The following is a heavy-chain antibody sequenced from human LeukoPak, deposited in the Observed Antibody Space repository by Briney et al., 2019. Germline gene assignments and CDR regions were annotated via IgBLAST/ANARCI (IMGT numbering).Heavy chain of an antibody. J-gene: IGHJ4*02. V-gene: IGHV3-7*01. Sequence: GGSLRLSCAASGFTFTTYAMSWVRQAPGEGLEWVANIKQDGSEKYYVDSVKGRFTISRDNAKNSLYLQMNSLRAEDTAVYYCARGADSGYSSDNWGQGTLVSVSS. CDR3: ARGADSGYSSDN. CDR1: GFTFTTYA. CDR2: IKQDGSEK. D-gene: IGHD3-9*01.